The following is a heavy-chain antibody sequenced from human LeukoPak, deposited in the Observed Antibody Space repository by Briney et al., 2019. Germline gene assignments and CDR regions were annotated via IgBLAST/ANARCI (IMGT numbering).Heavy chain of an antibody. V-gene: IGHV4-39*01. D-gene: IGHD6-19*01. CDR3: ARQPRAGSGWYEPFDY. J-gene: IGHJ4*02. CDR2: IYYSGST. Sequence: SETLSLTCTVSGGSISSSSYYWGWIRQPPGEGLEWIGSIYYSGSTYYNPSLKSRVTISVDTSKNQFSLKLSSVTAADTAVYYCARQPRAGSGWYEPFDYWGQGTLVTVSS. CDR1: GGSISSSSYY.